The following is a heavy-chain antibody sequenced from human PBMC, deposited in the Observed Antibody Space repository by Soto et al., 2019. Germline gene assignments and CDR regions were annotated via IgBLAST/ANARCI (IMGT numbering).Heavy chain of an antibody. Sequence: GESLKISCKGSGYSFTSNWIGWVRQMPGKSQEWMGIIYPGDSDPRYSPSFGGEVTISAGKSISTAYLQWSSLKASDTAMYYFARLGGDNGDYYYYYGMEVWGQGTLVTVSS. CDR1: GYSFTSNW. CDR3: ARLGGDNGDYYYYYGMEV. D-gene: IGHD3-16*01. V-gene: IGHV5-51*01. CDR2: IYPGDSDP. J-gene: IGHJ6*02.